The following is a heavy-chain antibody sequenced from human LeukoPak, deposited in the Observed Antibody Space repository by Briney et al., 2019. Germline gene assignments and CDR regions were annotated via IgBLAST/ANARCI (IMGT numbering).Heavy chain of an antibody. Sequence: PGGSLRLSCAASGFTFSSYAMSWVRQAPGKGLEWVSAISCSGGSTYYADSVKGRFTISRDNSKNTLYLQMNSLRAEDTAVYYCAKSKGQITGTTSDYWGQGTLVTVSS. CDR1: GFTFSSYA. V-gene: IGHV3-23*01. D-gene: IGHD1-7*01. J-gene: IGHJ4*02. CDR2: ISCSGGST. CDR3: AKSKGQITGTTSDY.